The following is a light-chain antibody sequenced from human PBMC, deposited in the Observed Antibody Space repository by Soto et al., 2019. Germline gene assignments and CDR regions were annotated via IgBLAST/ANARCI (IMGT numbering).Light chain of an antibody. CDR1: QSISSY. CDR2: AAS. Sequence: DIQMTQSPSSLSASVGDRVTITCRASQSISSYLNWYQQKPGKAPKLLIYAASSLHSGVPSRFSGGGSGTDFTLTISSLQPEDFATYYCQQSYSTPITFGQGTRLEIK. CDR3: QQSYSTPIT. J-gene: IGKJ5*01. V-gene: IGKV1-39*01.